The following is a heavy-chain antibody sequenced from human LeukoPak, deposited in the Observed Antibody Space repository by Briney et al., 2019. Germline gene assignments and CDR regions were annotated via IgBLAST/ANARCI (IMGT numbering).Heavy chain of an antibody. CDR2: IYYSGST. CDR3: ARHRHIVVVTAPHIDY. Sequence: SETLSLTCTVSGGSISSSSYYWGWIRQPPGKGLEWIGSIYYSGSTYYNPSLKSRVTISVDTSKSQFSLKLSSVTAADTAVYYCARHRHIVVVTAPHIDYWGQGTLVTVSS. CDR1: GGSISSSSYY. D-gene: IGHD2-21*02. V-gene: IGHV4-39*01. J-gene: IGHJ4*02.